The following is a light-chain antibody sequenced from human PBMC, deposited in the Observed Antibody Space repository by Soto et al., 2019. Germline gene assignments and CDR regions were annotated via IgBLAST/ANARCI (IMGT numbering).Light chain of an antibody. CDR1: QSISSY. CDR3: HQSYISPRT. CDR2: TTS. J-gene: IGKJ1*01. V-gene: IGKV1-39*01. Sequence: DIQMTQSPSSLSASVGDRVTITCRASQSISSYLNWYQHKPGQAPKLLIYTTSNLQSGGPSRFSGSGSGTEFTLTISSLQPADFATYYCHQSYISPRTFGQGTKVEI.